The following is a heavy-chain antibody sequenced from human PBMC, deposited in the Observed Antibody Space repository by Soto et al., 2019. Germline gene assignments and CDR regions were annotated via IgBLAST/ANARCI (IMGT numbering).Heavy chain of an antibody. J-gene: IGHJ6*03. CDR2: INAGNGNT. CDR1: GYTFTNDA. Sequence: QVQLVQSGAEVEKPGASVKVSCKASGYTFTNDAVHWVRQAPGQRLEWMGSINAGNGNTRFSQNLQGRVTITRDTSARTVYMELSSLRSGDTAVYYCARGHLAVVPVASWFYYMDVWGKGTTVTVSS. D-gene: IGHD2-2*01. V-gene: IGHV1-3*01. CDR3: ARGHLAVVPVASWFYYMDV.